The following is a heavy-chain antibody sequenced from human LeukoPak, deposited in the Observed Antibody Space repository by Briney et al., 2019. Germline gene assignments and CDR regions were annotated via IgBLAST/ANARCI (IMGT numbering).Heavy chain of an antibody. CDR1: GGSVSNASYY. D-gene: IGHD3-10*01. J-gene: IGHJ4*02. Sequence: SETLSLTCTVSGGSVSNASYYWSWIRQPPGKGLEWIGYIYYSGSTNYNPSLKSRVTISVDTSKNQFSLKLSSVTAADTAVYYCARVVGITMVRGVIIPEYYFDYWGQGTLVTVSS. V-gene: IGHV4-61*01. CDR2: IYYSGST. CDR3: ARVVGITMVRGVIIPEYYFDY.